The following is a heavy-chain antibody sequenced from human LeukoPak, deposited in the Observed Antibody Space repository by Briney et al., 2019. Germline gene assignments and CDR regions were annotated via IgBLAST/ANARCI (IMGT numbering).Heavy chain of an antibody. CDR2: INHSGST. J-gene: IGHJ4*02. V-gene: IGHV4-39*07. CDR1: GGSISSGGYY. D-gene: IGHD6-6*01. Sequence: SETLSLTCTVSGGSISSGGYYWSWIRQPPGKGLEWIGEINHSGSTNYNPSLRSRVTISVDTSKNQFSLKLSSVTAADTAVYYCARGFTAARRRGGSYFDYWGQGTLVTVSS. CDR3: ARGFTAARRRGGSYFDY.